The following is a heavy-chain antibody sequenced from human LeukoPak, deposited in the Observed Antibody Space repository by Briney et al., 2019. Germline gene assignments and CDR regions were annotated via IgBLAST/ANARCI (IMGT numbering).Heavy chain of an antibody. D-gene: IGHD5-18*01. CDR3: ARDAAASGYSYDY. V-gene: IGHV1-8*01. J-gene: IGHJ4*02. Sequence: ASVNVSCKASGYTFTSYDINWVRQATGQRLEWMGWMNPNSSNTGYAQKFQGRVTMTRNTSISTAYMELSSLRSEDTAVYYCARDAAASGYSYDYWGQGTLVTVSS. CDR1: GYTFTSYD. CDR2: MNPNSSNT.